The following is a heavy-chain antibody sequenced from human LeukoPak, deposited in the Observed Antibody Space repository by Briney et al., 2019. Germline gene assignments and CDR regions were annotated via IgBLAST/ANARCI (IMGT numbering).Heavy chain of an antibody. CDR3: AKDAVLRGSYYATAG. Sequence: GGSLRFSCAASGFTFSSYAMSWVRQAPGKGLEWVSAISGSGGSTYHADSVKGRFTISRDNSKNTLYLQMNSLRAEDTAVYYCAKDAVLRGSYYATAGWGQGTLVTVSS. CDR1: GFTFSSYA. V-gene: IGHV3-23*01. D-gene: IGHD1-26*01. CDR2: ISGSGGST. J-gene: IGHJ4*02.